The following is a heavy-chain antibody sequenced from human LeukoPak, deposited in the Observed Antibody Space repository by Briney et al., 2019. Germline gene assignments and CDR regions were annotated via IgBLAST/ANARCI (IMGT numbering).Heavy chain of an antibody. Sequence: ASVKVSCKASGYTFTSYDINWVRQATGQGLEWMGWMNPNSGNTGYAQKFQGRVTITRNTSISTAYMELSSLRSEDTAVYYRARGLGAAAGSFDYWGQGTLVTVSS. CDR3: ARGLGAAAGSFDY. V-gene: IGHV1-8*03. CDR1: GYTFTSYD. CDR2: MNPNSGNT. J-gene: IGHJ4*02. D-gene: IGHD6-13*01.